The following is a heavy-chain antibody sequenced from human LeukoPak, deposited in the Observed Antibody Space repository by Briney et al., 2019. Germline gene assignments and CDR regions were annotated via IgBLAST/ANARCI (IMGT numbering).Heavy chain of an antibody. J-gene: IGHJ6*02. Sequence: PSETLSLTCAVSGGSISSGGYSWSWIRQPPGKGLEWIGYIYHSGSTYYNPSLKSRVTISVDTSRNQFSLKMSSVTAADTAVFYCADDVGDYYAMDVWGQGTTVSVSS. CDR2: IYHSGST. CDR3: ADDVGDYYAMDV. V-gene: IGHV4-30-2*01. D-gene: IGHD3-16*01. CDR1: GGSISSGGYS.